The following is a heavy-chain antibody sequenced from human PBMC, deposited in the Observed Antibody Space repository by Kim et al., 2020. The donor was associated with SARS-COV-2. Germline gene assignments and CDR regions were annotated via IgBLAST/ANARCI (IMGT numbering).Heavy chain of an antibody. CDR2: IPYSGST. V-gene: IGHV4-31*03. D-gene: IGHD3-10*01. CDR1: GGSITSGDYY. CDR3: ARDHRRRHDTMVRGVEYYYYGLDV. J-gene: IGHJ6*02. Sequence: SETLSLTCSVSGGSITSGDYYWSWIRQHAGKGLEWIGYIPYSGSTYYNPSLKSRLTISIDTSKKQFSLKLTSVTAADTAVYYCARDHRRRHDTMVRGVEYYYYGLDVWGQGTTVTVSS.